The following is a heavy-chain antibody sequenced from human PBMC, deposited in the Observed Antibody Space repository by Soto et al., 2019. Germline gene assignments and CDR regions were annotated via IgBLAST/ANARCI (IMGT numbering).Heavy chain of an antibody. J-gene: IGHJ2*01. CDR1: GGSISSYY. V-gene: IGHV4-59*08. CDR3: ARFNWYFDL. CDR2: IYYSGST. Sequence: QVQLQESGPGLVKPSETLSLTCTVSGGSISSYYWSWIRQPPGKGLEWIGYIYYSGSTNYNPSLKRRVNISVNPPKHQFPLKLSSVTAADTAVYYCARFNWYFDLWGRGTLVTVSS.